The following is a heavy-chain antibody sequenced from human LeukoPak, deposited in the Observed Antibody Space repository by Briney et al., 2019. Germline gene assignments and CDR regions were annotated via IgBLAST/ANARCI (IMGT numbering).Heavy chain of an antibody. V-gene: IGHV3-7*01. Sequence: GRSLRLSCAASGFTFSNYWMSWVRLAPGKGLEWVAVIKEDVNDKYHIDSVKGRFTISRDNAANSLYLQMNSLRAEDTAVYYCARDRSLRDFDNSEGGYWGQGTLVTVSS. D-gene: IGHD3-9*01. CDR1: GFTFSNYW. CDR3: ARDRSLRDFDNSEGGY. CDR2: IKEDVNDK. J-gene: IGHJ4*02.